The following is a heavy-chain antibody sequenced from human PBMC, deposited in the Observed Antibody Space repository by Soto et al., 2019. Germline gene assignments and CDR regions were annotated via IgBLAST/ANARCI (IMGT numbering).Heavy chain of an antibody. Sequence: GGSLRLSCAASGFTFSHYGIHWVRQAPGKGLEWLAVISYDGSNKHYADSVKGRFTVSRDNSKNTLYLQMNSLRAEDTAVYFCARDQGELELLDHWGRGTLVTVSS. J-gene: IGHJ4*02. D-gene: IGHD1-7*01. CDR3: ARDQGELELLDH. V-gene: IGHV3-30*03. CDR2: ISYDGSNK. CDR1: GFTFSHYG.